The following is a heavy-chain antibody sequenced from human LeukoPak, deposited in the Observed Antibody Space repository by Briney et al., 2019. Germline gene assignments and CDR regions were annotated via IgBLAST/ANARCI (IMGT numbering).Heavy chain of an antibody. J-gene: IGHJ6*02. CDR2: IRSKANSYAT. CDR3: TRGVIPYYYGMDV. CDR1: GFTFWSYA. V-gene: IGHV3-73*01. D-gene: IGHD3-10*01. Sequence: GGSLRLSCAASGFTFWSYAMSWVRQASGKGLEWVGRIRSKANSYATAYGASVKGRFTISRDASKNTAYLQMNSLKVADTAVYYCTRGVIPYYYGMDVWGQGTTVTVSS.